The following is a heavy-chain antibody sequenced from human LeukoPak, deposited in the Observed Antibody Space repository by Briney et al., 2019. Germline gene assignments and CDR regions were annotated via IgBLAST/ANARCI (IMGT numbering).Heavy chain of an antibody. Sequence: ASVKVSCKASGYTFTSYDINWVRQATGQGLEWMGWMNPNSGNTGYAQKFQGRVTMTRNTSISTAYMELSSLRSEDTAVYYCARGLAAAGTRSYYYGMDVWGQGTTVTVSS. CDR3: ARGLAAAGTRSYYYGMDV. D-gene: IGHD6-13*01. V-gene: IGHV1-8*01. J-gene: IGHJ6*02. CDR1: GYTFTSYD. CDR2: MNPNSGNT.